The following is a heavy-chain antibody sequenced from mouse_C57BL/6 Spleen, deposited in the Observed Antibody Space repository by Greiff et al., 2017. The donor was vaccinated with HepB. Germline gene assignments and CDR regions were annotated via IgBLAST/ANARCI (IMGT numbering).Heavy chain of an antibody. CDR2: IRNKANNHAT. CDR1: GFTFSDAW. V-gene: IGHV6-6*01. D-gene: IGHD2-4*01. Sequence: EVQLVESGGGLVQPGGSMKLSCAASGFTFSDAWMDWVRQSPEKGLEWVAEIRNKANNHATYYAESVKGRFTISRDDSKSSVYLQMNSLRAEDTGIYYCTRSDYDSLYYAMGYWGQGTSVTVSS. J-gene: IGHJ4*01. CDR3: TRSDYDSLYYAMGY.